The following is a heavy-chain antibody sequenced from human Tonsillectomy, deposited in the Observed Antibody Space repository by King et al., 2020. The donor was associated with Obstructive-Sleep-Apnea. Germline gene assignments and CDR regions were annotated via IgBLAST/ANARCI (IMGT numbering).Heavy chain of an antibody. CDR3: AKGLYSSSWNGMDV. V-gene: IGHV3-30*18. CDR2: ISYDGSNK. CDR1: GFTFSSYG. J-gene: IGHJ6*02. Sequence: VQLVESGGGVVQPGRSLRLSCAASGFTFSSYGMHWVRQAPGKGLEWVAVISYDGSNKYYADSVKGRFTISRDNSKNTLYLQMNSLRAEDTAVYYCAKGLYSSSWNGMDVWGQGTTVTVSS. D-gene: IGHD6-13*01.